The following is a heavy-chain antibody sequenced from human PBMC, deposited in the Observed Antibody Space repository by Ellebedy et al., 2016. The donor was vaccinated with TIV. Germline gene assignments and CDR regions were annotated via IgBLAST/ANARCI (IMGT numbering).Heavy chain of an antibody. J-gene: IGHJ4*02. CDR3: ASLCSSTSCYRANLDY. D-gene: IGHD2-2*02. CDR1: DGSINNEPYY. Sequence: MPSETLSLTCIVSDGSINNEPYYRGWVRQPQGKGLEWVGSIYYSGSTYYNPSLKSRVTISLDTSKNQFSLELSSVTAADTAVYSCASLCSSTSCYRANLDYWGQGTLVTVSS. V-gene: IGHV4-39*07. CDR2: IYYSGST.